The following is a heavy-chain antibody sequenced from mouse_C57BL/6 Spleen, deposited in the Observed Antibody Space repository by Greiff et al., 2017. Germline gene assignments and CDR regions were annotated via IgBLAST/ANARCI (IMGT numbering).Heavy chain of an antibody. Sequence: EVQLQQSGPELVKPGASVKISCKASGYTFTDYYMNWVKQSHGKSLEWIGDINPNNGGTSYNQKFKGKATLTVDKSSSTAYMELRSLTSEDSAVYYCARGEIYYCLDYWGQGTTLTVSS. CDR3: ARGEIYYCLDY. CDR1: GYTFTDYY. D-gene: IGHD1-1*01. J-gene: IGHJ2*01. CDR2: INPNNGGT. V-gene: IGHV1-26*01.